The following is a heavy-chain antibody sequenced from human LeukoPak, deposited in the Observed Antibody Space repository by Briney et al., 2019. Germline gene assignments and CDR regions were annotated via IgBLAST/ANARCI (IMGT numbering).Heavy chain of an antibody. CDR2: MNSNSGNT. J-gene: IGHJ4*02. V-gene: IGHV1-8*01. D-gene: IGHD2-2*01. Sequence: SVKVSRQTSRYTLRRYDGTWVGPAPGQGLDDLGLMNSNSGNTGCAQKLRGRITMTSDASMSSAYIELSSLTSEDTAVYYCARAVRNQLLSEYWGQGTLITVSS. CDR3: ARAVRNQLLSEY. CDR1: RYTLRRYD.